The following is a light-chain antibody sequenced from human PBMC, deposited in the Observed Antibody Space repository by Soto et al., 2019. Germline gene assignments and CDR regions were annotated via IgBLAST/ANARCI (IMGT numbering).Light chain of an antibody. V-gene: IGKV1-33*01. Sequence: DIQMTQSPSSLSASVGDRVTITCQASQDISNYLNWYQQKPGKAPKLLIYDASNLETGVPSRFSGSGSGTDFTFTISSLQSEDIATYYGQQYNNLLTFGQGTRLEIK. CDR3: QQYNNLLT. J-gene: IGKJ5*01. CDR1: QDISNY. CDR2: DAS.